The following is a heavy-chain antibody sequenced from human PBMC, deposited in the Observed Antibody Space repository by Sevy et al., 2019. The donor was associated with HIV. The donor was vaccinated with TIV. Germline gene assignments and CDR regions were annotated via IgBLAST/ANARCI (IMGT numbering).Heavy chain of an antibody. CDR1: GFSFNMYW. CDR3: ARDCSSTSCLWGLDV. J-gene: IGHJ6*02. V-gene: IGHV3-7*03. Sequence: GGSLRLSCTASGFSFNMYWMSWVRQAPGQGLEWVAHIKRDGSEKYYVDSVRGRFTISRDNAKNSLYLQMNSLRAEETAVYYCARDCSSTSCLWGLDVWGQGTTVTVSS. CDR2: IKRDGSEK. D-gene: IGHD2-2*01.